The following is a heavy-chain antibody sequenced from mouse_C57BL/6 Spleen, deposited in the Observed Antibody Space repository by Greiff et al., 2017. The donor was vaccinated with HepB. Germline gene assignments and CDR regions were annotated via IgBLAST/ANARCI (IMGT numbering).Heavy chain of an antibody. CDR2: ISYDGSN. J-gene: IGHJ4*01. V-gene: IGHV3-6*01. D-gene: IGHD2-14*01. Sequence: EVKLMESGPGLVKPSQSLSLTCSVTGYSITSGYYWNWIRQFPGNKLEWMGYISYDGSNNYNPSLKNRISITRDTSKNQFFLKLNSVTTEDTATYYCARDRDRRAMDYWGQGTSVTVSS. CDR1: GYSITSGYY. CDR3: ARDRDRRAMDY.